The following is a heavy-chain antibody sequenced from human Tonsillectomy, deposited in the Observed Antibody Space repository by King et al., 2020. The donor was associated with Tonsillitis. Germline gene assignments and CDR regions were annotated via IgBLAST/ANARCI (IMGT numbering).Heavy chain of an antibody. CDR1: GFTFSSYG. Sequence: VQLVESGGGVVQPGRSLRLSCAASGFTFSSYGMHWVRQAPGKGLEWVAVIWYDGSNKYYADSVKGRFTISRDSSKNTLYLQMNSLRAEDTAVYYCARDGTNYSYMDVWGKGTTVTASS. V-gene: IGHV3-33*08. J-gene: IGHJ6*03. CDR2: IWYDGSNK. CDR3: ARDGTNYSYMDV.